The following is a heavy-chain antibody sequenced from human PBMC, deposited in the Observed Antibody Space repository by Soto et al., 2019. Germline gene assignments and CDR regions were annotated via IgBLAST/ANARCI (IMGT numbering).Heavy chain of an antibody. D-gene: IGHD2-2*01. CDR1: GFTFDDCA. Sequence: SLRLSCAASGFTFDDCAMHWVRQAPGKGLEWVSGISWNSGSIGYADSVKGRFTISRDNAKNSLYLQMNSLRAEDTALYYCAKTKLVVVVPAVHFDYWGQGTLVTVSS. J-gene: IGHJ4*02. V-gene: IGHV3-9*01. CDR2: ISWNSGSI. CDR3: AKTKLVVVVPAVHFDY.